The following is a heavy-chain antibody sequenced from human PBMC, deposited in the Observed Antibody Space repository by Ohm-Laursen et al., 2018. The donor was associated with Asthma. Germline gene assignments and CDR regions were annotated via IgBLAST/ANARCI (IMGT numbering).Heavy chain of an antibody. CDR1: GFTFSSYG. CDR3: AKGYYETPIVVVVAATPEPVDY. V-gene: IGHV3-30*18. CDR2: ISYDGSNK. Sequence: SLRLSCTASGFTFSSYGMHWVRQAPGKGLEWVAVISYDGSNKYYADSVKGRFTISRDNSKNTLYLQMNSLRAEDTAVYYCAKGYYETPIVVVVAATPEPVDYWGQGTLVTVSS. D-gene: IGHD2-15*01. J-gene: IGHJ4*02.